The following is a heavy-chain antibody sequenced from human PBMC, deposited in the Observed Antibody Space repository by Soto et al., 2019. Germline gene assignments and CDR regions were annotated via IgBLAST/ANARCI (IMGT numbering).Heavy chain of an antibody. CDR3: ARHFDCSTTSCYIDY. J-gene: IGHJ4*03. CDR2: IFPRDSDV. Sequence: PGESLKISCRASEYDFKNFWIGWVRQMPGKGLEWVGIIFPRDSDVRYSPSFQGRVTISVDKSINAAYLQWSGLKASDTAMYYCARHFDCSTTSCYIDYWGQGXPVTVYS. CDR1: EYDFKNFW. D-gene: IGHD2-2*01. V-gene: IGHV5-51*01.